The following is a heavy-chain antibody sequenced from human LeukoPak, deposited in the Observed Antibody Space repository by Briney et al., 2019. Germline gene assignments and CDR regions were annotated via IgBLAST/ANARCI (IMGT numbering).Heavy chain of an antibody. D-gene: IGHD3-9*01. CDR1: GGSISSSSYY. Sequence: SETLSLTCTVSGGSISSSSYYWGWIRQPPGKGLEWIGSIYYSGSTYYNPSLKSRVTISVDTSKNQFSLKLSSVTAADTAVYYCARLGDILTGYYTPDYWGQGTLVTVSS. V-gene: IGHV4-39*01. CDR2: IYYSGST. J-gene: IGHJ4*02. CDR3: ARLGDILTGYYTPDY.